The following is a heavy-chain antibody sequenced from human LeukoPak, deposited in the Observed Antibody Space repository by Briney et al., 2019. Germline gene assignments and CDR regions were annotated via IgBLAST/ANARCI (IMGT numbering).Heavy chain of an antibody. CDR2: IRYDGSNK. CDR1: GFTFSSYG. Sequence: PGGSLRLSCAASGFTFSSYGMHWIRQAPGKGLEWVAFIRYDGSNKYYADSVKGRFTISRDNSKNTLYLQMNSLRAEDTAVYYCAICGDYVVDYFDYWGQGTLVTVSS. D-gene: IGHD4-17*01. V-gene: IGHV3-30*02. CDR3: AICGDYVVDYFDY. J-gene: IGHJ4*02.